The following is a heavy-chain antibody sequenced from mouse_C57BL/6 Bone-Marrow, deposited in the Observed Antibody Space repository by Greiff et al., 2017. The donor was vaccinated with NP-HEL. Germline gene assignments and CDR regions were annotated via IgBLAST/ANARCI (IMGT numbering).Heavy chain of an antibody. Sequence: QVQLQQPGTELVKPGASVKLSCKASGYTFTSYWMHWVKQRPGQGLEWIGNINPSNGGTNYNEKFKSKATLTVDKSSSTASMQLSSLTSEDSAVYYCARGFTTVVAHYFDYWGQGTTLTVSS. V-gene: IGHV1-53*01. J-gene: IGHJ2*01. CDR2: INPSNGGT. D-gene: IGHD1-1*01. CDR1: GYTFTSYW. CDR3: ARGFTTVVAHYFDY.